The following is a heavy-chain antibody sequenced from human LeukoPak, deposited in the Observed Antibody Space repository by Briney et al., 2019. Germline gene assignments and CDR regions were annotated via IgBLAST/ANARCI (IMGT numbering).Heavy chain of an antibody. J-gene: IGHJ6*03. Sequence: GASVKVSCKASGGTFSSYAISWVRQAPGQGLEWMGGIIPIFGTANYAQKFQGRVTITTDESTSTAYMELSSLRSEDTAVYYCARDGRRDCSSTSCRSYYYYYMDVWGKGTTVTVSS. V-gene: IGHV1-69*05. D-gene: IGHD2-2*01. CDR2: IIPIFGTA. CDR1: GGTFSSYA. CDR3: ARDGRRDCSSTSCRSYYYYYMDV.